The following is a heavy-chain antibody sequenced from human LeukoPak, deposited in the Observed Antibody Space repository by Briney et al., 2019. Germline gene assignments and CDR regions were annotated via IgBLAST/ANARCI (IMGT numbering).Heavy chain of an antibody. CDR2: ISAYNGNT. CDR1: GYTFTSYG. V-gene: IGHV1-18*01. CDR3: ARQDTDWAPGPFAY. D-gene: IGHD2-21*01. J-gene: IGHJ4*02. Sequence: ASVKVSCKASGYTFTSYGISGVRQAPGQGLEWMGWISAYNGNTNYAQKLQGRVTMTTDTSTSTAYMELRSLRPDATAVYYCARQDTDWAPGPFAYWGQATLVTVSS.